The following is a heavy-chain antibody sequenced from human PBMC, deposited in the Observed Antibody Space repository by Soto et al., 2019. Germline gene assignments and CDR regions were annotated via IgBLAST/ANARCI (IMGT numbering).Heavy chain of an antibody. V-gene: IGHV1-18*01. J-gene: IGHJ4*02. Sequence: GPSVKVSCKASGYTFTSYGISWVRQAPGQGLEWMGWISAYNGNTNYAQKLQGRVTMTTDTSTSTAYMELRSLRSDDTAVYYCARDKPGTSYYDFWSGYYWLDYWGQGTLVTSPQ. CDR2: ISAYNGNT. D-gene: IGHD3-3*01. CDR3: ARDKPGTSYYDFWSGYYWLDY. CDR1: GYTFTSYG.